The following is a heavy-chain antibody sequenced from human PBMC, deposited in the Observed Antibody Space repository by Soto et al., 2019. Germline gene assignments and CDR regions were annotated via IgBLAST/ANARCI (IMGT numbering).Heavy chain of an antibody. CDR2: IYYSGST. Sequence: TSETLSLTCTVSGGSISSYYWSWIRQPPGKGLEWIGYIYYSGSTNYNPSLKSRVTISVDTSKNQFSLKLSSVTAADTAVYYCAKSILNVDTANAYYYGMDVWGQGTTVTVSS. CDR3: AKSILNVDTANAYYYGMDV. D-gene: IGHD5-18*01. CDR1: GGSISSYY. J-gene: IGHJ6*02. V-gene: IGHV4-59*01.